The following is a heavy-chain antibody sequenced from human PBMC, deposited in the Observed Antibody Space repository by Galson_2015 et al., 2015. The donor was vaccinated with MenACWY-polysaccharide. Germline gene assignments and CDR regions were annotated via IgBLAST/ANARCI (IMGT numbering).Heavy chain of an antibody. CDR2: IQYDGSNK. CDR1: GSRFSNSG. CDR3: AREGSRIVFHVFDT. V-gene: IGHV3-33*01. D-gene: IGHD6-13*01. J-gene: IGHJ3*02. Sequence: SLRLSCAASGSRFSNSGMHWVRQAPGKGLEWVAVIQYDGSNKVYADSVKGRFTISRDNSKNTLFLEMNTLGAEDTAVYYCAREGSRIVFHVFDTCGQVTMVTVSS.